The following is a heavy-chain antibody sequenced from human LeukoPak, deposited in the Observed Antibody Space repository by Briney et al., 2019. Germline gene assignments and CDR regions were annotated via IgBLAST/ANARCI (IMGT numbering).Heavy chain of an antibody. J-gene: IGHJ4*02. Sequence: GGSLRLSCAASGFTVSNSYVSWVRQAPGKGLEWVSGIYSGGTTYYRDSVKGRFTISRDNSKNTLYLQMNSLRAEDTAVYYCARVGTGLYYFDDWGQGTQVTVSS. D-gene: IGHD1-1*01. CDR3: ARVGTGLYYFDD. V-gene: IGHV3-53*01. CDR1: GFTVSNSY. CDR2: IYSGGTT.